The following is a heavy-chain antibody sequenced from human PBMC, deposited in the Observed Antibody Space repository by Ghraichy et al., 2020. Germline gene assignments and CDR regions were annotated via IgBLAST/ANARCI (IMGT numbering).Heavy chain of an antibody. CDR1: GFTFSNYW. V-gene: IGHV3-7*01. CDR2: IKEDRDEK. D-gene: IGHD3-9*01. CDR3: AASYFDWANPSEYFHL. Sequence: GGSLRLSCAGSGFTFSNYWMTWVRQAPGKGLEWVANIKEDRDEKYYVDSVKGRFTISRDNAKNALSLQMNSLRAEDTAVYYCAASYFDWANPSEYFHLWGQGTLVTVSS. J-gene: IGHJ1*01.